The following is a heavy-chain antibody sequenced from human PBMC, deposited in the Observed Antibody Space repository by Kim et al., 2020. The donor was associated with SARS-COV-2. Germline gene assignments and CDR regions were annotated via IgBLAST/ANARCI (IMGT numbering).Heavy chain of an antibody. D-gene: IGHD6-13*01. CDR2: IGTAGDP. J-gene: IGHJ3*02. CDR1: GFTFSSYD. Sequence: GGSLRLYCAASGFTFSSYDMHWVRQATGKGLEWVSAIGTAGDPYYPGSVKGRFTISRENAKNSLYLQMNSLRAGDTAVYYCARGWSSIVAAGEAFDIWGQASVVTDSS. CDR3: ARGWSSIVAAGEAFDI. V-gene: IGHV3-13*05.